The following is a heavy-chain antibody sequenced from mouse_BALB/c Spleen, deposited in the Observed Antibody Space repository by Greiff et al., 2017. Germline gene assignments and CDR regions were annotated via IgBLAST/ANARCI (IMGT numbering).Heavy chain of an antibody. J-gene: IGHJ1*01. V-gene: IGHV1S56*01. Sequence: VKLQESGPELVKPGASVRISCKASGYTFTSYYIHWVKQRPGQGLEWIGWIYPGNVNTKYNEKFKGKATLTADKSSSTAYMQLSSLTSEDSAVYFCARYLGNYRYFDVWGAGTTVTVSS. CDR2: IYPGNVNT. D-gene: IGHD2-1*01. CDR1: GYTFTSYY. CDR3: ARYLGNYRYFDV.